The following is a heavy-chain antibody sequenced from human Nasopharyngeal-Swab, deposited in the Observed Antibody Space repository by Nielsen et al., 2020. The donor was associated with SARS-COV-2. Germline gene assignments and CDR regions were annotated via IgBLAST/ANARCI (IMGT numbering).Heavy chain of an antibody. CDR3: ARDRDGRVWFGELAPGGYVDY. D-gene: IGHD3-10*01. CDR2: INPSGGST. CDR1: GYTFTSYY. J-gene: IGHJ4*02. Sequence: ASVKVSCKASGYTFTSYYIHWVRQAPGQGLEWMGIINPSGGSTTYAQKFQGRVTMTRDTSTSTVYMEMSSLRSEDTAVYYCARDRDGRVWFGELAPGGYVDYWGQGTLVTASS. V-gene: IGHV1-46*01.